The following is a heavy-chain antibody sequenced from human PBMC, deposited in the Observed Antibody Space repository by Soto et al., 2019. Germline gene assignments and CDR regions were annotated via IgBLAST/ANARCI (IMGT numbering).Heavy chain of an antibody. CDR3: ARVGFLEWPPTHARYMDV. J-gene: IGHJ6*03. V-gene: IGHV4-61*01. CDR2: IYYSGST. D-gene: IGHD3-3*02. Sequence: PSETLSLTCTVSGGSVSSSSYYWGWVRQPPGKGLEWIGNIYYSGSTNYNPSLKSRVTISVDTSKNQFSLKLSSVTAADTAVYYCARVGFLEWPPTHARYMDVWGKGTTVTVSS. CDR1: GGSVSSSSYY.